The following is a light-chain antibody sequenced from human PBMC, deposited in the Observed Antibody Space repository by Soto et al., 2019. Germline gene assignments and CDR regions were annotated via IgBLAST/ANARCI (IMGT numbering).Light chain of an antibody. CDR2: EVS. Sequence: QSALTQPASVSGSPGQSITISCTGTSSDVGSHNFLSWYQQHPGKAPKLMIYEVSKRPSGVSNRFSGSKSGNTASLPISGLQAEDEADYYCCSYGSGNSYVFGTGTKLTVL. CDR3: CSYGSGNSYV. J-gene: IGLJ1*01. CDR1: SSDVGSHNF. V-gene: IGLV2-23*02.